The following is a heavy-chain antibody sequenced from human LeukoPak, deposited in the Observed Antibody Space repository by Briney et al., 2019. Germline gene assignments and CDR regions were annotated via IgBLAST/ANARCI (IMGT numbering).Heavy chain of an antibody. CDR1: GYTFTSYY. V-gene: IGHV1-2*02. Sequence: ASVKVSCKASGYTFTSYYMHWVRQAPGQGLEWMGWINPNSGGTNYAQKFQGRVTMTRDTSISTAYMELSRLRSDDTAVYYCARVYYDYVWGSHDAFDIWGQGTMVTVSS. D-gene: IGHD3-16*01. CDR2: INPNSGGT. CDR3: ARVYYDYVWGSHDAFDI. J-gene: IGHJ3*02.